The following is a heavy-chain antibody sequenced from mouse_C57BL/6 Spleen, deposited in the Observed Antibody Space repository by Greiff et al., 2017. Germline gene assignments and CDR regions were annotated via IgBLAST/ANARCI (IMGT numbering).Heavy chain of an antibody. CDR3: ARSYDGYFDY. CDR1: GFTFSRYA. V-gene: IGHV5-4*03. Sequence: EVNLVESGGGLVKPGGSLKLSCAASGFTFSRYAMSWVRQTPEKRLEWVATISDGGSYTYYPDNVKGRFTSSRDNAKNNLYLQMRHLKSEDTAMYYCARSYDGYFDYWGQGTTLTVSS. J-gene: IGHJ2*01. D-gene: IGHD2-3*01. CDR2: ISDGGSYT.